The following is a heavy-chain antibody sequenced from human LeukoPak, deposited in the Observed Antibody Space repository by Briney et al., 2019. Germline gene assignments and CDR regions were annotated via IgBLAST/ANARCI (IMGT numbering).Heavy chain of an antibody. V-gene: IGHV3-7*01. D-gene: IGHD6-6*01. CDR3: ARRGGSSSRRSPIDY. CDR1: GFTFSDYW. CDR2: IKQGGGEK. Sequence: GGSLRLSCAASGFTFSDYWMSWVRQAPGKGPEWVANIKQGGGEKYYVDSVRGRFTISRDNAKNSLFLQMNSLRVEDTAVYYRARRGGSSSRRSPIDYWGQGTLVTVSS. J-gene: IGHJ4*02.